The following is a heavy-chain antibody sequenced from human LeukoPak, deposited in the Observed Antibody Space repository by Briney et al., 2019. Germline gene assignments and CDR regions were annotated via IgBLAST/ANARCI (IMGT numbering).Heavy chain of an antibody. CDR3: TSTWSTIFGVRLGVDY. V-gene: IGHV3-49*04. J-gene: IGHJ4*02. CDR1: GFAFGDYA. CDR2: IRSKAYGGTT. Sequence: GGSLRLSCTASGFAFGDYAMSWVRQAPGKGLEWVGFIRSKAYGGTTEYAASVKGRFTISRDDSKSIAYLQMNNLKTEDTAVYYCTSTWSTIFGVRLGVDYWGQGTLVTVSS. D-gene: IGHD3-3*01.